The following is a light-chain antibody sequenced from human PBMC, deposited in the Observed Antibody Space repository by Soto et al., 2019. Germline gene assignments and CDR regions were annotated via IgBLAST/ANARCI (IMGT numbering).Light chain of an antibody. J-gene: IGKJ1*01. CDR3: QQYNDWPPWP. Sequence: EIEITQSRSTLSLSPGDRVTLSCRASQSVRSNSAWYQQKPGQAPSLPIYGASTRATGIPARFSGSGSGTEFTLTISGLQSDDFAVYFCQQYNDWPPWPFGHGTKVDIK. CDR1: QSVRSN. V-gene: IGKV3-15*01. CDR2: GAS.